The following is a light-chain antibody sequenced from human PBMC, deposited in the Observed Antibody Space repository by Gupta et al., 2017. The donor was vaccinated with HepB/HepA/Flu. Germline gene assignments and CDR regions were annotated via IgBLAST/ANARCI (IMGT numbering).Light chain of an antibody. V-gene: IGLV1-44*01. J-gene: IGLJ3*02. CDR1: SSNIGTNP. Sequence: QSILTQPPSASGTPGQRLTISCSGISSNIGTNPVDWFQQFPGTAPKLLIYSDNLRPSGVPDRFSGSKSGTSASLAISGLQSEDEADYDCAAWDDNLNGWVFGGGTKLTV. CDR3: AAWDDNLNGWV. CDR2: SDN.